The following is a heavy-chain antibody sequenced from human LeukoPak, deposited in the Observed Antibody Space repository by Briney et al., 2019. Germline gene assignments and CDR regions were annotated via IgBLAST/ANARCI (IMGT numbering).Heavy chain of an antibody. Sequence: ASVKVSCKASGYTFTGYYMHWVRQAPGQGLEWMGWINPNSGGTNYAQKSQGRVTMTRDTSISTAYMELSRLRSDDTAVYYCARTITMVRGVIITALPYWGQGTLVTVSS. CDR3: ARTITMVRGVIITALPY. CDR1: GYTFTGYY. V-gene: IGHV1-2*02. CDR2: INPNSGGT. D-gene: IGHD3-10*01. J-gene: IGHJ4*02.